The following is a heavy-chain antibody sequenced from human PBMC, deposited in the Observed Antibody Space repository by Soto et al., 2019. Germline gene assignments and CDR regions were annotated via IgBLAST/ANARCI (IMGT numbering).Heavy chain of an antibody. CDR3: ARGQEVGAHFFDS. CDR1: GFTFSGFD. CDR2: IGTAGDT. V-gene: IGHV3-13*01. J-gene: IGHJ4*02. D-gene: IGHD2-15*01. Sequence: GGSLRLSCAASGFTFSGFDMHWVRQPTGKGLEWVSTIGTAGDTYYAVSVKGRFTISRDNAKNSLSLQMNSLRAGDTAVYFCARGQEVGAHFFDSWGQGTQVTVSS.